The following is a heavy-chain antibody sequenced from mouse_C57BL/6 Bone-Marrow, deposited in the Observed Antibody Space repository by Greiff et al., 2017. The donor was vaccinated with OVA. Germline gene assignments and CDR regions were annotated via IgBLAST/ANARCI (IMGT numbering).Heavy chain of an antibody. CDR3: ARALYYGSSRRCAY. Sequence: EVQLQQSGPELVKPGDSVKISCKASGYSFTGYFMNWVMQSHGKSLEWIGRINPYNGDTFYNQKFKGKATLTVDKSSSTAHMELRSLTSEDSAVYYCARALYYGSSRRCAYWGQGTLVTVSA. D-gene: IGHD1-1*01. J-gene: IGHJ3*01. V-gene: IGHV1-20*01. CDR1: GYSFTGYF. CDR2: INPYNGDT.